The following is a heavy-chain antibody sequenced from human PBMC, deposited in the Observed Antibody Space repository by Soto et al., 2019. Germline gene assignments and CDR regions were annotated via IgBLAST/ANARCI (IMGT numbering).Heavy chain of an antibody. Sequence: QVQLVQSGAEVKKPGASVKVSCKASGYTFTSYYMHWVRQAPVQGLEWMGIINPSGGSTSYAQKFQGRVTMTRDTSTSTVYMELSSLRSEDTAVYYCARVSWELRSGDAFDIWGQGTMVTVSS. D-gene: IGHD1-26*01. V-gene: IGHV1-46*01. J-gene: IGHJ3*02. CDR1: GYTFTSYY. CDR2: INPSGGST. CDR3: ARVSWELRSGDAFDI.